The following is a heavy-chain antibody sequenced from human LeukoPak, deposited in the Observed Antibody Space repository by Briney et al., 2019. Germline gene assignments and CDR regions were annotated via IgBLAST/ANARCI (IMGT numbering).Heavy chain of an antibody. CDR3: AREASSSWTDFDY. CDR2: ISSSSSYI. D-gene: IGHD6-13*01. J-gene: IGHJ4*02. V-gene: IGHV3-21*01. CDR1: GFTFSSYS. Sequence: PGGSLRLSCAVSGFTFSSYSMNWVRRAPGKGLGGGSSISSSSSYIYYADSVKGRFTISRDNAKNSLYLQMNSLRGEETAVYYCAREASSSWTDFDYWGQGILVTVSS.